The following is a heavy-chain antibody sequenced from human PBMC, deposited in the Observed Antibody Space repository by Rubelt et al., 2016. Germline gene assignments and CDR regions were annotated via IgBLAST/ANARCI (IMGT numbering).Heavy chain of an antibody. Sequence: QVQLVQSGTEVKKPGASVKVSCKASGYIFTSYAMHWVRQAPGQRLEWMGRINPNSGDTNFAQRFQGRVTMTRDTSINTAYMELSSLGSDDTAVYYCARGDSSWGQGTLVTVSS. CDR3: ARGDSS. J-gene: IGHJ5*02. V-gene: IGHV1-2*06. CDR2: INPNSGDT. D-gene: IGHD3-16*01. CDR1: GYIFTSYA.